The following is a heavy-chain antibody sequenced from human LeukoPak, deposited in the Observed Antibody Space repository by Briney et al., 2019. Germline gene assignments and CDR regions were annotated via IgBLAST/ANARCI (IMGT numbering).Heavy chain of an antibody. CDR3: ARDPASGGFDS. D-gene: IGHD2-15*01. CDR2: ISSSSSYI. V-gene: IGHV3-21*01. Sequence: GGSLRLSCAASGFTFSNYSMNWVRQAPGKGLEWVSSISSSSSYIYYADSVKGRFTISRDNAKNSLYLQMNSLRAEDTAVYYCARDPASGGFDSWGQGILVTVSS. J-gene: IGHJ4*02. CDR1: GFTFSNYS.